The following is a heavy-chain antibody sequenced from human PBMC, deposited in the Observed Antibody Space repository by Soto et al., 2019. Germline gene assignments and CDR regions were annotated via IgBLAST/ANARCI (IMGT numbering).Heavy chain of an antibody. CDR1: GGSISSGGYY. Sequence: KASETLSLTCTVSGGSISSGGYYWSWIRQHPGKGLEWIGYIYYSGSTYYNPSLKSRVTISVDTSKNQFSLKLSSVTAADTAVYYCARGVAEGENAFDIWGQGTMVTVSS. V-gene: IGHV4-31*03. CDR2: IYYSGST. J-gene: IGHJ3*02. CDR3: ARGVAEGENAFDI. D-gene: IGHD3-10*01.